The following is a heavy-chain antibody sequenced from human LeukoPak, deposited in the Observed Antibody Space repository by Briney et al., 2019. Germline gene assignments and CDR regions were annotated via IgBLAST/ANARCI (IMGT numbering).Heavy chain of an antibody. CDR1: GFTFSSYA. CDR2: ISSNGGST. J-gene: IGHJ4*02. D-gene: IGHD5-18*01. V-gene: IGHV3-64*01. Sequence: PGGSPRLSCAASGFTFSSYAMHWVRQAPGKGLEYVSAISSNGGSTYYANSVKGRFTISRDNSKNTLYLQMGSLRAEDMAVYYCARGGRGYSYGSLDYWGQGTLVTVSS. CDR3: ARGGRGYSYGSLDY.